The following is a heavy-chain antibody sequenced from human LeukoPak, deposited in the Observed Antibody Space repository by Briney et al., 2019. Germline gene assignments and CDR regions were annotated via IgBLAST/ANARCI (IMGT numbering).Heavy chain of an antibody. CDR1: GASVGSAGYY. Sequence: SETLSLTCTVSGASVGSAGYYWSWIRQPPGGGLEWIGYVYYIDNTNYNPSLKSRVTMSVNPSKNQFSLNLHSVTAADTAVYYCARVFLGYCSSTSCYNRWYFDYWGQGTLVTVSS. J-gene: IGHJ4*02. CDR2: VYYIDNT. D-gene: IGHD2-2*02. V-gene: IGHV4-61*08. CDR3: ARVFLGYCSSTSCYNRWYFDY.